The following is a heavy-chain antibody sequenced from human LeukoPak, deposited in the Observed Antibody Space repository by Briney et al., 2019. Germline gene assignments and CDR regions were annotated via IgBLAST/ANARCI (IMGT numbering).Heavy chain of an antibody. CDR1: GFTFSNYA. J-gene: IGHJ4*02. CDR3: AKELRITIFGVVPRG. D-gene: IGHD3-3*01. CDR2: ISGGGGST. Sequence: GGSLRLSCAASGFTFSNYAMSWVRQAPGKGLEWVSPISGGGGSTYYADSVKGGFTISRDNSKNTLYIQMKRLRAEDTAEYYCAKELRITIFGVVPRGWGQGTLVTVSS. V-gene: IGHV3-23*01.